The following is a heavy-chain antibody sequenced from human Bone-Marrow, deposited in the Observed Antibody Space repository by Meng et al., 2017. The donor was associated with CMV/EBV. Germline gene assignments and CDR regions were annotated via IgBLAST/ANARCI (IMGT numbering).Heavy chain of an antibody. CDR1: GGTFSSYT. V-gene: IGHV1-69*05. CDR2: IIPIFGTA. CDR3: ARETDGYGRFDY. J-gene: IGHJ4*02. D-gene: IGHD5-24*01. Sequence: SVKVSCKASGGTFSSYTISWVRQAPGQGLEWMGGIIPIFGTANYAQKFQGRVTMTRDTSISTAYMELSRLRSDDTAVYYCARETDGYGRFDYWGQGTLVTVSS.